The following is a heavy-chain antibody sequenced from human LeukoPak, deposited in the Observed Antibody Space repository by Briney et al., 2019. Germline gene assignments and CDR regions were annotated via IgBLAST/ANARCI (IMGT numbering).Heavy chain of an antibody. CDR1: GFTVSSNY. V-gene: IGHV3-66*04. CDR2: IYSGGST. J-gene: IGHJ4*02. CDR3: ASQRRYYYDSSGQAPDY. Sequence: PGGSLRLSCAASGFTVSSNYMSWVRQALGKGLEWVSVIYSGGSTYYADSVKGRFTISRDNSKNTLYLQMNSLRAEDTAVYYCASQRRYYYDSSGQAPDYWGQGTLVTVSS. D-gene: IGHD3-22*01.